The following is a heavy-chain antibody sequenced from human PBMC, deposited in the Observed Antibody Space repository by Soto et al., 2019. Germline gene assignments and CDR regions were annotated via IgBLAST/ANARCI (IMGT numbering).Heavy chain of an antibody. Sequence: EVQLVESGGGLVQPGGSLRLSCAASGFSFSSYWMSWVRQAQGKGLEWVANIKQVGSEKYYVDSVKGRFTISRDNAKNSLYLQMNSLRAKVTAVYYCARYSSGSYRWGQGTLVTVSS. CDR1: GFSFSSYW. CDR3: ARYSSGSYR. CDR2: IKQVGSEK. D-gene: IGHD3-10*01. J-gene: IGHJ4*02. V-gene: IGHV3-7*01.